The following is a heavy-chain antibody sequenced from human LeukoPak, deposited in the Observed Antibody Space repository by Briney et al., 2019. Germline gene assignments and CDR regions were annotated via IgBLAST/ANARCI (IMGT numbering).Heavy chain of an antibody. V-gene: IGHV4-39*07. CDR3: VGSYGSGSYPTYNWFDP. Sequence: PSETLSLTCTVSGGSISSSSYYWGWIRQPPGKGLEWIGSIYYSGSTYYNPSLKSRVTISVDTSKNQFSLKLSSVTAADTAVYYCVGSYGSGSYPTYNWFDPWGQGTLVTVSS. CDR1: GGSISSSSYY. J-gene: IGHJ5*02. CDR2: IYYSGST. D-gene: IGHD3-10*01.